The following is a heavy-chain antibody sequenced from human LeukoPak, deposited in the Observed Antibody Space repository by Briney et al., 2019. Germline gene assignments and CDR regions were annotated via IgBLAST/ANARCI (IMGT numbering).Heavy chain of an antibody. D-gene: IGHD3-10*02. CDR1: GFTFDDYA. V-gene: IGHV3-9*01. CDR3: ATGSRFGVYYYYGMDV. J-gene: IGHJ6*02. CDR2: ISWNSGSI. Sequence: GRSLRLSCAASGFTFDDYAMHWVRQAPGKGLEWVSGISWNSGSIGYADSVKGRFTISRDNAKNSLYLQMNSLRAEDTALYYCATGSRFGVYYYYGMDVWGQGTTVTVSS.